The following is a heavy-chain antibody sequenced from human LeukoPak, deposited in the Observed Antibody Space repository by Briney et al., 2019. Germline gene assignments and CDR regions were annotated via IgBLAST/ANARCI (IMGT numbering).Heavy chain of an antibody. Sequence: GASVKVSCKASGYTFTSYYMHWVRQAPGQGLEWMGIINLSGGSTSYAQKFQGRVTTTRDMSTSTVYMELSSLRSEDTAVYYCARDVAGALGPAFDYWGQGTLVTVSS. J-gene: IGHJ4*02. V-gene: IGHV1-46*01. D-gene: IGHD1-26*01. CDR2: INLSGGST. CDR3: ARDVAGALGPAFDY. CDR1: GYTFTSYY.